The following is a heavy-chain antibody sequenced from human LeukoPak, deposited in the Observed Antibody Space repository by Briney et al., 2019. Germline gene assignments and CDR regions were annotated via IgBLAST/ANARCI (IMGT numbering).Heavy chain of an antibody. CDR3: ARLYGSGSFQYFDY. CDR2: INHSGST. CDR1: GGSISNYY. V-gene: IGHV4-34*01. Sequence: SETLSLTCTVSGGSISNYYWSWIRQPPGKGLEWIGEINHSGSTNYNPSLKSRVTISVDTSKNQFSLKLSSVTAADTAVYYCARLYGSGSFQYFDYWGQGTLVTVSP. D-gene: IGHD3-10*01. J-gene: IGHJ4*02.